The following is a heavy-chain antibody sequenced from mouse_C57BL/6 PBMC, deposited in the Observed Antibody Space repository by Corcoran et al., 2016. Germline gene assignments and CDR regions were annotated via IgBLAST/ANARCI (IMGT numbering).Heavy chain of an antibody. D-gene: IGHD2-2*01. CDR3: ARGGAMVTTRGDY. CDR1: GYTFTTYG. Sequence: QIQLVQSGPELKKPGETVKISCKASGYTFTTYGMSWVKQAPGKGLKWMGWINTYSGVPTYADDFKGRFAFSLETSASTAYLQINNLKNEDTATYFCARGGAMVTTRGDYWGQGTSVTVSS. J-gene: IGHJ4*01. V-gene: IGHV9-3*01. CDR2: INTYSGVP.